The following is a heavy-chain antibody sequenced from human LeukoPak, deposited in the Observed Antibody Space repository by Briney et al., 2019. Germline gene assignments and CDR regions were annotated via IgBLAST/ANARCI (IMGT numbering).Heavy chain of an antibody. V-gene: IGHV3-23*01. D-gene: IGHD1-26*01. CDR1: GFTFSSYG. J-gene: IGHJ4*02. CDR3: AKDLYGVSGSYYPLGYFDY. Sequence: GGTLRLSCAASGFTFSSYGMSWVRQAPGKGLEWVSAISGSGGSTYYADSVKGRFTISRDNSKNTLYLQMNSLRAEDTAVYYCAKDLYGVSGSYYPLGYFDYWGQGTLVTVSS. CDR2: ISGSGGST.